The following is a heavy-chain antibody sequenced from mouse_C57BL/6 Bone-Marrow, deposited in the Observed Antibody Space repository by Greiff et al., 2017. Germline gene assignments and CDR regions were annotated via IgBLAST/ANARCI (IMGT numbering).Heavy chain of an antibody. CDR2: IDPSDSYT. CDR1: GYTFTSYW. J-gene: IGHJ1*03. Sequence: QVQLQQPGAELVMPGASVKLSCKASGYTFTSYWMHWVKQRPGQGLEWIGEIDPSDSYTNYNQKFKGKSPLTVDKSSSAAYMQLSSLTSEDSAVYYCAITTVVATRYFDVWGTGTTVTVSS. D-gene: IGHD1-1*01. CDR3: AITTVVATRYFDV. V-gene: IGHV1-69*01.